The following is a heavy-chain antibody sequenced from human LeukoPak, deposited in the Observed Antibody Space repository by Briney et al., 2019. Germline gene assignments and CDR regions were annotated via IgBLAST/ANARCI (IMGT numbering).Heavy chain of an antibody. CDR1: GFTFSSYS. CDR2: ISSSSSYI. J-gene: IGHJ4*02. Sequence: KPGGPLRLSRAASGFTFSSYSMNWVRQAPGKGLEWVSSISSSSSYIYYADSVKGRFTISRDNAKNSLYLQMNSLRAEDTAVYYCARRTSLRYFDWLSKAPLDYWGQGTLVTVSS. D-gene: IGHD3-9*01. V-gene: IGHV3-21*01. CDR3: ARRTSLRYFDWLSKAPLDY.